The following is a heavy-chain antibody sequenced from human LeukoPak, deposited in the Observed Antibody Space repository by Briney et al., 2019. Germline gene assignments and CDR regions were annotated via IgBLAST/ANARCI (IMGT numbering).Heavy chain of an antibody. D-gene: IGHD1-26*01. J-gene: IGHJ4*02. CDR1: GFTFSDYY. V-gene: IGHV3-11*01. CDR3: ARRRDSGSLQHFDY. CDR2: ISSSGSTI. Sequence: GGSLRLSCAASGFTFSDYYMSWIRQAPGKGLEWVSYISSSGSTIYYADSVKGRFTISRDDAKNSLYLQMNSLRAEDTAVYYCARRRDSGSLQHFDYWGQGTLVTVSS.